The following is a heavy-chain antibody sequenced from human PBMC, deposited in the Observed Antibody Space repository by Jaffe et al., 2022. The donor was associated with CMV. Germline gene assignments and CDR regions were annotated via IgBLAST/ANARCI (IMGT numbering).Heavy chain of an antibody. CDR1: GGSFSGYY. Sequence: QVQLQQWGAGLLKPSETLSLTCAVYGGSFSGYYWSWIRQPPGKGLEWIGEINHSGSTNYNPSLKSRVTISVDTSKNQFSLKLSSVTAADTAVYYCARGMRHSYGSYYFDYWGQGTLVTVSS. V-gene: IGHV4-34*01. CDR2: INHSGST. D-gene: IGHD5-18*01. CDR3: ARGMRHSYGSYYFDY. J-gene: IGHJ4*02.